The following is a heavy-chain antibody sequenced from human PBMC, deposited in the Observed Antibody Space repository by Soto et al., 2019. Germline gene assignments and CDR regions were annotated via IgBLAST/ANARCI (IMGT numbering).Heavy chain of an antibody. D-gene: IGHD7-27*01. CDR1: GGTFSSYA. J-gene: IGHJ2*01. Sequence: ASVKVSCKASGGTFSSYAISWVRQAPGQGLEWMGGIIPILGIANYAQKFQGRVTITADKSTSTAYMELSSLRSEDTAVYYCARVKEELGKGYFDLWGRGTLVTVSS. CDR3: ARVKEELGKGYFDL. V-gene: IGHV1-69*10. CDR2: IIPILGIA.